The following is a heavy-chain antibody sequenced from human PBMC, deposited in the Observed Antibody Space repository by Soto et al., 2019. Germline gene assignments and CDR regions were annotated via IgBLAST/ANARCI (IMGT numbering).Heavy chain of an antibody. CDR3: ARLSGRSSSWYWFDP. D-gene: IGHD6-13*01. V-gene: IGHV4-59*01. Sequence: LSLTYTVSGGSISSYYWSWIRQPPGKGLEWIGYIYYSGSTNYNPSLKSRVTISVDTSKNQFSLKLSSVTAADTAVYYCARLSGRSSSWYWFDPWGQGTLVTVSS. CDR2: IYYSGST. J-gene: IGHJ5*02. CDR1: GGSISSYY.